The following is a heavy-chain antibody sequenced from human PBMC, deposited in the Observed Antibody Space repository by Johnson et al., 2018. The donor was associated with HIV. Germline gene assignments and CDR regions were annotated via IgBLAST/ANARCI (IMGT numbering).Heavy chain of an antibody. J-gene: IGHJ3*02. Sequence: QVQLVESGGGVVQPGRSLRLSCAASGFIFSTYGIHWVRQTPGKGLEWVACMSYDGCNKYYADSVKGRFTISRDNSKNTLYVQLNSLRAEDTAVYFCAKALGNSLGGKAFDIWGHGTMVTVSS. CDR3: AKALGNSLGGKAFDI. D-gene: IGHD7-27*01. V-gene: IGHV3-30*19. CDR1: GFIFSTYG. CDR2: MSYDGCNK.